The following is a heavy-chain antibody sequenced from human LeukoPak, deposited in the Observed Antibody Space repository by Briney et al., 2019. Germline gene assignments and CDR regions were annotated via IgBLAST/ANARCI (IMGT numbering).Heavy chain of an antibody. CDR2: AYHRGST. V-gene: IGHV4-39*07. CDR3: ARGLGDYYDSSGYVFDS. Sequence: SETLSLTCTVSGGSFSGSSYYWGWIRQPSGKGLEWIGSAYHRGSTYYNPSLKSRVTVSVDTSKKQFSLKLSSVTAADTAVYYCARGLGDYYDSSGYVFDSWGRGTLVIVSS. CDR1: GGSFSGSSYY. J-gene: IGHJ4*02. D-gene: IGHD3-22*01.